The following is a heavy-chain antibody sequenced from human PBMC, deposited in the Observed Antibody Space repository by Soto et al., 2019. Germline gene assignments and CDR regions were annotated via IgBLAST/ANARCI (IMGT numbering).Heavy chain of an antibody. Sequence: GGSLRLSCAASGFTFSSYGMTWVRQAPGKGLEWVSVISGDGGSTNYADSVKGRLTISRDNSKNTVYMQMDSLRAEDTAVYYCARGSSNFDYWGQGTLVTVSS. CDR3: ARGSSNFDY. CDR1: GFTFSSYG. CDR2: ISGDGGST. J-gene: IGHJ4*02. D-gene: IGHD6-13*01. V-gene: IGHV3-23*01.